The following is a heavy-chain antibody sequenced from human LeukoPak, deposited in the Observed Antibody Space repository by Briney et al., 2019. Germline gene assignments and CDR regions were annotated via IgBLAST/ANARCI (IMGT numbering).Heavy chain of an antibody. CDR2: INPNSGGT. J-gene: IGHJ4*02. D-gene: IGHD6-19*01. CDR3: ARDSSGWTNGGIDY. CDR1: GYTFTGYY. V-gene: IGHV1-2*02. Sequence: GASVKVPCKASGYTFTGYYMHWVRQAPGQGLEWMGWINPNSGGTNYAQKFQGRVTMTRDTSISTAYMELSRLRSDDTAVYYCARDSSGWTNGGIDYWGQGTLVTVSS.